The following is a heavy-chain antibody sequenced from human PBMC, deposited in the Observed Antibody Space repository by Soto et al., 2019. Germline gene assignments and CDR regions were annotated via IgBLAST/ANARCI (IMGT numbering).Heavy chain of an antibody. Sequence: ASVKVSCKASGYTFTSYPTHWLRQAPGQRLEWMGWIDAGNGNTKYSQKFRGRVTFTTDTSASTAYMDLSSLKSSDSGIYYCAIPEPWANGMDVWGQGTTVTVSS. CDR1: GYTFTSYP. D-gene: IGHD7-27*01. J-gene: IGHJ6*02. CDR2: IDAGNGNT. V-gene: IGHV1-3*01. CDR3: AIPEPWANGMDV.